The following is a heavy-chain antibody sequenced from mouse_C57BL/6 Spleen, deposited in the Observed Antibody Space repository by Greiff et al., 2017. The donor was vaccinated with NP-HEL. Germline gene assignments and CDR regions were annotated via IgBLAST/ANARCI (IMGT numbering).Heavy chain of an antibody. Sequence: VKLMESGPELVKPGASVKISCKASGYAFSSSWMNWVKQRPGKGLEWIGRIYPGDGDTNYNGKFKGKATLTADKSSSTAYMQLSSLTSEDSAVYFCATYGNSFAYWGQGTLVTVSA. D-gene: IGHD2-1*01. CDR1: GYAFSSSW. V-gene: IGHV1-82*01. CDR2: IYPGDGDT. J-gene: IGHJ3*01. CDR3: ATYGNSFAY.